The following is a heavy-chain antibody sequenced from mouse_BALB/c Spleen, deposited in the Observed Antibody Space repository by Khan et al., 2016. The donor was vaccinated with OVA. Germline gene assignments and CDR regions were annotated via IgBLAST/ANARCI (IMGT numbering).Heavy chain of an antibody. Sequence: EVKLEVSGPGLVKPSQSLSLTCTVTGYSITSGYAWNWIRQFPGNKLEWMGYISSSGSTNYNPALKSRISITRDTSKNQFFLQLNSVTTEDTATYYCSRDGSRYNYAMDDWGEGTSVTVSS. D-gene: IGHD2-3*01. J-gene: IGHJ4*01. CDR2: ISSSGST. V-gene: IGHV3-2*02. CDR3: SRDGSRYNYAMDD. CDR1: GYSITSGYA.